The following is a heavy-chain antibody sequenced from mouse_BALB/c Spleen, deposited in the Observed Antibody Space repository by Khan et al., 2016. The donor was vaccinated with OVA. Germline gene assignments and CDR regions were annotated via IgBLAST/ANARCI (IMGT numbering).Heavy chain of an antibody. D-gene: IGHD1-1*01. J-gene: IGHJ4*01. CDR1: GYSITSNYA. CDR3: ARGNYYGYAIDY. V-gene: IGHV3-2*02. Sequence: VQLKESGPGLVKPSQSLSLTCTVTGYSITSNYAWNWIRQFPGNKLEWMGYISYSGSTNYNPSPKSRISITRDTPKNQFFLLLNSVTTEDTATYYCARGNYYGYAIDYWGQGTSITVSS. CDR2: ISYSGST.